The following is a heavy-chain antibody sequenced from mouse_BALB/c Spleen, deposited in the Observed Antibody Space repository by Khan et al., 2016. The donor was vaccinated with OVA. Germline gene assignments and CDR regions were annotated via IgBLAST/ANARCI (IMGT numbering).Heavy chain of an antibody. V-gene: IGHV5-17*02. Sequence: EVQLVESGGGLVQPGGSRKLSCAASGFTFSSFGMHWVRQAPEQGLEWVAYISSGSSTIYYADTVKGRFTMSRDSSWNTPFLQLTSLRSEDTAMDYCASAGWTYWGQGTTLTVSS. D-gene: IGHD3-3*01. CDR2: ISSGSSTI. J-gene: IGHJ2*01. CDR3: ASAGWTY. CDR1: GFTFSSFG.